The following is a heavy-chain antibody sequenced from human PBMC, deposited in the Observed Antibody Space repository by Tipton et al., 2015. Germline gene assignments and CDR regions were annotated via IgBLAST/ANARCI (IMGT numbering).Heavy chain of an antibody. Sequence: TLSLTCTVSGGSISSGGYYWSWIRQHPGQGLEWIGNIYYSGGTSYNPSLKSRLTISVDTSKNQFSLKLSSVTAADTAVYYCARDRTAWSGAFDYWGQGTLVTVSS. J-gene: IGHJ4*02. D-gene: IGHD3-3*01. V-gene: IGHV4-31*03. CDR2: IYYSGGT. CDR1: GGSISSGGYY. CDR3: ARDRTAWSGAFDY.